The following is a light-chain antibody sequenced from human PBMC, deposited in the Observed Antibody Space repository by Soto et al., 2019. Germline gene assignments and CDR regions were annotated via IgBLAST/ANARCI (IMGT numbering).Light chain of an antibody. J-gene: IGLJ1*01. CDR2: DVS. CDR3: SSYTSNSTHV. CDR1: SSDVGAYNF. V-gene: IGLV2-14*03. Sequence: QSALTQPASVSGSPGQSITISCTGTSSDVGAYNFVSWYQQHPGKVPKLMIFDVSSRPSGVSDRFSGSKSGNTVSLTISGLQAEDEGDYYCSSYTSNSTHVFGSGTKLTVL.